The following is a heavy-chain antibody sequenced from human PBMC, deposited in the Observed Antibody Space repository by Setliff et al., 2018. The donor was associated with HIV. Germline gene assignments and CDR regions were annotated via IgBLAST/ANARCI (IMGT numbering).Heavy chain of an antibody. J-gene: IGHJ4*02. CDR1: GGTFSSYA. V-gene: IGHV1-69*13. CDR2: IIPVFGTT. Sequence: EASVKVSCKASGGTFSSYAISWVRQAPGQGLDWMGGIIPVFGTTNYAQKFQGRVTITADESTSTAYTELSSLRSEDTAVYYCARGGVYYYDSSGWSMDYWGQGTQVTVSS. D-gene: IGHD3-22*01. CDR3: ARGGVYYYDSSGWSMDY.